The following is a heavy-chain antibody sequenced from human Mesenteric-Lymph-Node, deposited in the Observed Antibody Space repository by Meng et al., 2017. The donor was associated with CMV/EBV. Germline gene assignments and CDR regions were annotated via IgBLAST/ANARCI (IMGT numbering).Heavy chain of an antibody. CDR1: GYSFTDFY. CDR3: ARDNVNPEGFDP. Sequence: QVQLVQSRAEMGKPGASVMVSCKASGYSFTDFYIHWVRQAPGQGLEWMGRIKPNSGVSNSAQNFQGRVTMTRDTSISTAYMELGRLTSDDTAVYYCARDNVNPEGFDPWGQGTLVTVSS. V-gene: IGHV1-2*06. CDR2: IKPNSGVS. J-gene: IGHJ5*02. D-gene: IGHD2/OR15-2a*01.